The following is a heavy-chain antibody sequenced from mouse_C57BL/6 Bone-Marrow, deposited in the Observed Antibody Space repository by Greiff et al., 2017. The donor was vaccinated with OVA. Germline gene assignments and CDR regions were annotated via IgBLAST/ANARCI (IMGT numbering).Heavy chain of an antibody. CDR1: GFTFSSYG. Sequence: EVQLVEPGGDLVKPGGSLKLSCAASGFTFSSYGMSWVRQTPDKRLEWVATIRSGGSYTYYHDSVKGRFTISIDNAKNTRHLQMSSLKADDTAMYYCANWSGSYFDYWGQGTTLTVSS. CDR2: IRSGGSYT. J-gene: IGHJ2*01. CDR3: ANWSGSYFDY. V-gene: IGHV5-6*01. D-gene: IGHD1-3*01.